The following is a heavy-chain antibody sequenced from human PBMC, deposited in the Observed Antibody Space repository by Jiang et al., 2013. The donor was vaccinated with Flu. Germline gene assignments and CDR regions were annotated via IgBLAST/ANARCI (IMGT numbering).Heavy chain of an antibody. CDR3: ARVRELQRNSLDY. J-gene: IGHJ4*02. Sequence: VQPGGSLRLSCTASEFTFSNHWMHWVRQAPGKGLVWVSRINNDGSSTSYADSVKGRFTISRDNAKNTLSLQMNSLGVEDTAVYYCARVRELQRNSLDYWGQGILVTVSS. CDR2: INNDGSST. CDR1: EFTFSNHW. D-gene: IGHD6-13*01. V-gene: IGHV3-74*01.